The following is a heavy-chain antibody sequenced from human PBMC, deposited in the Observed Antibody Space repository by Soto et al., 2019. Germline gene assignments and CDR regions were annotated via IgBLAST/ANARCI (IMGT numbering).Heavy chain of an antibody. D-gene: IGHD3-3*01. V-gene: IGHV3-23*01. CDR2: ISGSGGST. Sequence: ESLKISCAASGFTFRRYAMSWVRQAPGKGLEWVSAISGSGGSTYYADSVKGRFTITRDNSKNTLYLQMNSLRAEDTAVYYCAKDGYVLRFLEWLYWGQGTLVTVSS. CDR1: GFTFRRYA. CDR3: AKDGYVLRFLEWLY. J-gene: IGHJ4*02.